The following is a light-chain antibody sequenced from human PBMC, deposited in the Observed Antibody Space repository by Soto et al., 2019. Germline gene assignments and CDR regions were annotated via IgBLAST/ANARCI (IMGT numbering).Light chain of an antibody. CDR2: DAS. J-gene: IGKJ4*01. V-gene: IGKV3-20*01. CDR1: QSVSSSN. Sequence: EIVLTQSPGTLSLSAGERATLSCRASQSVSSSNLAWYQQKPGQAPRLLIFDASRRATGAPDRFSGSGSGTDFTLTISRLEPDDFAVYYCQQYGSSPPVTFGGGTKGEIK. CDR3: QQYGSSPPVT.